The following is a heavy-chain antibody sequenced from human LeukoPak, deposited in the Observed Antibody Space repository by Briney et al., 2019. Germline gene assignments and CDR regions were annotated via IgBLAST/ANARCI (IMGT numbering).Heavy chain of an antibody. J-gene: IGHJ6*03. Sequence: SVKVSCKASGGTFSSYAISWVRQAPGQGLEWMGGIIPIFGTANYAQKFQGRVTITTDESTSTAYMELSSLRSEDTAVYYCGGSGPFGYYYYYYMDVWGKGTTVTVSS. CDR3: GGSGPFGYYYYYYMDV. CDR2: IIPIFGTA. V-gene: IGHV1-69*05. CDR1: GGTFSSYA. D-gene: IGHD3-16*01.